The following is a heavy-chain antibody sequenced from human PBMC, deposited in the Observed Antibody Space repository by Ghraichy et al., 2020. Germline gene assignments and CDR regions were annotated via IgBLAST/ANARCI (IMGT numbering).Heavy chain of an antibody. J-gene: IGHJ6*02. CDR3: ARTGGAESLSYYYYGMDV. V-gene: IGHV6-1*01. Sequence: SQTLSLTCAISGDSVSSNSAAWNWIRQSPSRGLEWLGRTYYRSKWYNDYAVSVKSRITINPDTSKNQFSLQLNSVTPEDTAVYYCARTGGAESLSYYYYGMDVWGQGTTVTVSS. CDR1: GDSVSSNSAA. CDR2: TYYRSKWYN.